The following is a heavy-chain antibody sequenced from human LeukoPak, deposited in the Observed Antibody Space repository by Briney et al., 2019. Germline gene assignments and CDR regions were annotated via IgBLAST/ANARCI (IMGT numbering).Heavy chain of an antibody. CDR3: ARLNIVVVPAAKGGNWFDP. J-gene: IGHJ5*02. CDR2: IYPGDSDT. V-gene: IGHV5-51*01. Sequence: GESLKISCKGSGHSFTSYWIGWVRQMPGKGLEWMGIIYPGDSDTRYSPSFQGQVTISADKSISTAYLQWSSLKASDTAMYYCARLNIVVVPAAKGGNWFDPWGQGTLVTVSS. CDR1: GHSFTSYW. D-gene: IGHD2-2*01.